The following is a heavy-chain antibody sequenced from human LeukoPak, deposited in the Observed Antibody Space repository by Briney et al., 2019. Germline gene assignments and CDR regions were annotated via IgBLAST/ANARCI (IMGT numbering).Heavy chain of an antibody. CDR1: GFTIRDYW. CDR2: INSDGSTT. CDR3: ARGPLNLVLYDCYGLDV. J-gene: IGHJ6*02. Sequence: GGSLRLSCAASGFTIRDYWMHWVRQAPGKGLVWVSRINSDGSTTSYADSVKGRFTISRDNAKNTLYLQMNSLRAEDTAVYFCARGPLNLVLYDCYGLDVWGQGTTVTVSS. D-gene: IGHD2-21*01. V-gene: IGHV3-74*01.